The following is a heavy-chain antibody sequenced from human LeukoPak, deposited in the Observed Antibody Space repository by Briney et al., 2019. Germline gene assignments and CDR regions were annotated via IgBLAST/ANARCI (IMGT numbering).Heavy chain of an antibody. CDR3: AREGHSVFDY. Sequence: GGCLRLSCAASGFTFSSYWMSWVRPAPGKGLEWEANIKQDGSEKYYVDSVKGRFTISRDNAKNSLYLQMNSLRAEDTAVYYCAREGHSVFDYWGQGTLVTVSS. CDR1: GFTFSSYW. CDR2: IKQDGSEK. D-gene: IGHD6-13*01. V-gene: IGHV3-7*05. J-gene: IGHJ4*02.